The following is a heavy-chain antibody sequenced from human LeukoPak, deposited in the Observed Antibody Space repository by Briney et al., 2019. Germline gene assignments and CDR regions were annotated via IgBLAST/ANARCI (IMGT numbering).Heavy chain of an antibody. Sequence: GGSLRLSCAASGFTFRSYAMNWVRQAPGRGLEWVSSLSGSGGDTYYADSVKGRFTISRDNSKNTLYLQMTRLRVEDAAVYYCAKERIAAARPHYFDYWGQGTLVTVSS. CDR1: GFTFRSYA. CDR2: LSGSGGDT. J-gene: IGHJ4*02. CDR3: AKERIAAARPHYFDY. V-gene: IGHV3-23*01. D-gene: IGHD6-13*01.